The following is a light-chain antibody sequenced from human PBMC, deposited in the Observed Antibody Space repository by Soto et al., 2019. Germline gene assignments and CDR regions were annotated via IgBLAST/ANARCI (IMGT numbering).Light chain of an antibody. V-gene: IGKV3-15*01. CDR3: QQYNNWSPWT. CDR1: QSVSSN. CDR2: GAS. J-gene: IGKJ1*01. Sequence: EIVMTQSPATLSVSPGERATLSCRASQSVSSNLAWYQQKPGQAPRRLIYGASTRATGIPARFSGSGSGTEFTIPISSLQSEDFAVYYCQQYNNWSPWTFGQGTKVEIK.